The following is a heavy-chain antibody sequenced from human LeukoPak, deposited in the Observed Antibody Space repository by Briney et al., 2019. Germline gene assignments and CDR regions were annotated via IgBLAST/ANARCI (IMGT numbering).Heavy chain of an antibody. CDR1: GFTFSSYA. V-gene: IGHV3-23*01. J-gene: IGHJ6*02. CDR2: FIGSGGST. CDR3: ARGMVRGVIISLYYGMDV. Sequence: PGGSLRLSCAASGFTFSSYAMSWVRQAPGKGLEWVSAFIGSGGSTYYADSVKGRFTISRDNSKNTLYLQMNSLRAEDTAVYYCARGMVRGVIISLYYGMDVWGQGATVTVSS. D-gene: IGHD3-10*01.